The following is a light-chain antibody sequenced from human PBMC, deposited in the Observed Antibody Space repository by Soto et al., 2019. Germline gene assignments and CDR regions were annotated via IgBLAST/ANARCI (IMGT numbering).Light chain of an antibody. CDR3: QQYYVTPPA. Sequence: IVMTQSPDSLTVSLGERATINCKSSQSLLYSSNNKNYLAWYQQTPGQPPKLLIHGASTRESGVPDRFSGSGSGTDFTLTISNIQAEDVALYYCQQYYVTPPAFGQGTRLEIK. CDR2: GAS. CDR1: QSLLYSSNNKNY. V-gene: IGKV4-1*01. J-gene: IGKJ5*01.